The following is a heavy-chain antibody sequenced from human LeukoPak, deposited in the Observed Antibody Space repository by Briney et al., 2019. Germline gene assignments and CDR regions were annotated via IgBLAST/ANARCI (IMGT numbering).Heavy chain of an antibody. Sequence: PSETLSLTCTVSGGSISSSSYYWGWIRQPPGKGLEWIGSIYYSGSTYYNPSLKSRVTISVDTSKNQFSLKLSSVTAADTAVYYCARVLSYYYGSGVLDYWGQGTLVTVSS. CDR2: IYYSGST. J-gene: IGHJ4*02. CDR1: GGSISSSSYY. CDR3: ARVLSYYYGSGVLDY. V-gene: IGHV4-39*07. D-gene: IGHD3-10*01.